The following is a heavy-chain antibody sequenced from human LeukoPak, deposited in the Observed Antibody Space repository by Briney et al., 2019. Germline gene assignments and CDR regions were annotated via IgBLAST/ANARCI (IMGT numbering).Heavy chain of an antibody. D-gene: IGHD5-18*01. CDR1: GGTFSSYA. Sequence: ASVKVSCKASGGTFSSYAISWVRQAPGQGLEWMGGIIPIFGTANYAQKFQGRVTITADESTSTAYMELSSLRSEDTAVYYCAQSSRGYSYGPNMNWGQGTLVTVSS. J-gene: IGHJ4*02. V-gene: IGHV1-69*13. CDR2: IIPIFGTA. CDR3: AQSSRGYSYGPNMN.